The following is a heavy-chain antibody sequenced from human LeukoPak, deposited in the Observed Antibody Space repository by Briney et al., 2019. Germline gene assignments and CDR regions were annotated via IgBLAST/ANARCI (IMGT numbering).Heavy chain of an antibody. J-gene: IGHJ5*02. CDR1: GGSISSYY. Sequence: SETLSLTCTVSGGSISSYYWSRIRQPPGKGLEWIGYIYYSGSTNYNPSLKSRVTISVDTSKNQFSLKLSSVTAADTAVYYCARHGTDYYGSALNWFDPWGQGTLVTVSS. CDR3: ARHGTDYYGSALNWFDP. CDR2: IYYSGST. V-gene: IGHV4-59*08. D-gene: IGHD3-10*01.